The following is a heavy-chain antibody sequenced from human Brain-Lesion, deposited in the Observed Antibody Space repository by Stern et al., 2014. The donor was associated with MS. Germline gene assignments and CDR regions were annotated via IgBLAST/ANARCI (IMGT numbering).Heavy chain of an antibody. CDR2: IFNSGST. Sequence: QVQLVQSGPGLVKPSQTLSLSCTVSGGSISSGGYYWSWIRQPAGKGLEWIGRIFNSGSTSYNPSLKGRVPIQIATSKTQFPLRLNSMTAADTAVYYCARGRVVPGFQYYATDVWGQGTTVIVSS. V-gene: IGHV4-61*02. CDR3: ARGRVVPGFQYYATDV. D-gene: IGHD2-2*01. J-gene: IGHJ6*02. CDR1: GGSISSGGYY.